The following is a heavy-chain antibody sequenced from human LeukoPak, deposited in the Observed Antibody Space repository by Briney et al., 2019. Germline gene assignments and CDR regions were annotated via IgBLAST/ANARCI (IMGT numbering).Heavy chain of an antibody. CDR2: ISSSSSYI. CDR1: GFTFSSYS. J-gene: IGHJ6*02. D-gene: IGHD3-10*01. V-gene: IGHV3-21*01. CDR3: ARWDDYYGSGSLRNYYGMDV. Sequence: GGSLRLSCAASGFTFSSYSMTWVRQAPGKGLEWVSSISSSSSYIYYADSVKGRFTISRDNAKNSLYLQMNSLRAEDTAVYYCARWDDYYGSGSLRNYYGMDVWGQGTTVTVSS.